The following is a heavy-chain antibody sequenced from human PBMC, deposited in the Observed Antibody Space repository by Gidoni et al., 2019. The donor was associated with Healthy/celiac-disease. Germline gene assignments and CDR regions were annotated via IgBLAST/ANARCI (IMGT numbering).Heavy chain of an antibody. J-gene: IGHJ1*01. V-gene: IGHV3-23*01. D-gene: IGHD3-22*01. CDR3: AKGGMGSGYTKHPKYFQH. Sequence: LEWVSAISGSGGSTYYADSVKGRFTISRDNSKNTLYLQMNSLRAEDTAVYYCAKGGMGSGYTKHPKYFQHWGQGTLVTVSS. CDR2: ISGSGGST.